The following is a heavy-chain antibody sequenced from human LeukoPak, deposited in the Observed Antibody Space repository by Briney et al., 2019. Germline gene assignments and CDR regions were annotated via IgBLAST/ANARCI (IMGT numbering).Heavy chain of an antibody. V-gene: IGHV3-48*01. CDR2: VKSGNYDI. CDR3: ARDSDWAFDY. J-gene: IGHJ4*02. CDR1: GFTFNTYS. D-gene: IGHD3-9*01. Sequence: GSLRPSCAASGFTFNTYSMNWVRQAPGKGLEWLSYVKSGNYDIQYADSVTGRFTVSRDSATNSLYLQMNDLKAEDTAVYYCARDSDWAFDYWGQGSLVTVSS.